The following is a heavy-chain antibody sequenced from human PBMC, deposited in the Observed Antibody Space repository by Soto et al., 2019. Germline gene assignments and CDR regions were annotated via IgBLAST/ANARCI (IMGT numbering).Heavy chain of an antibody. CDR1: GGSISSSS. Sequence: SETLSLTCTVSGGSISSSSWSWIRQPPGRGQERIGYIYNNGRTDYNPSLKRRVAIAVATSKNHYPLKLSSVTPADTAVYYCARARFCTSTSCYHYFDCWGQGTLVTVSS. D-gene: IGHD2-2*01. J-gene: IGHJ4*02. CDR3: ARARFCTSTSCYHYFDC. CDR2: IYNNGRT. V-gene: IGHV4-59*01.